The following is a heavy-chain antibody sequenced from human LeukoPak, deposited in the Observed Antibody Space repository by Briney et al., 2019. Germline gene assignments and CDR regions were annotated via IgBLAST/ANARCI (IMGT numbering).Heavy chain of an antibody. J-gene: IGHJ5*02. CDR2: INPNSGGT. V-gene: IGHV1-2*02. D-gene: IGHD6-19*01. CDR3: ARDSSGWYAWCSRCRWFDP. Sequence: ASVKVSCKASGYTFTGYYMHWVRQAPGQGLEWMGWINPNSGGTNYAQKFQGRVTMTRDTSISTAYMELSRLRSDDTAVYYCARDSSGWYAWCSRCRWFDPWGQGTLVTVSS. CDR1: GYTFTGYY.